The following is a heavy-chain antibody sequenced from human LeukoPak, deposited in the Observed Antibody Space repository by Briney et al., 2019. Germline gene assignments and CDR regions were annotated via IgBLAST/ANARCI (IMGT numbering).Heavy chain of an antibody. Sequence: GEALRISFKGSGYGFTSYWIRWVRQMPGKGVEWMGRIDPSDSYTNYSPSFQGHVTISADKSISTAYLQWGSLKASDTAMYYCARHDILTGLPRYYYGMDVWGKGTTVTVSS. J-gene: IGHJ6*04. CDR2: IDPSDSYT. D-gene: IGHD3-9*01. V-gene: IGHV5-10-1*01. CDR3: ARHDILTGLPRYYYGMDV. CDR1: GYGFTSYW.